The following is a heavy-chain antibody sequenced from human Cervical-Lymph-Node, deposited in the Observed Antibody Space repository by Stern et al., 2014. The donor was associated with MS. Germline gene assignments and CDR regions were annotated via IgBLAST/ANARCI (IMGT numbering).Heavy chain of an antibody. CDR1: GYMFPNFC. J-gene: IGHJ4*01. V-gene: IGHV5-51*01. CDR3: ARCQYYDKSGVAAFDY. CDR2: IYHVASDT. Sequence: EVQLVESGAEVKKPGESVKISCKISGYMFPNFCIGWVRQMPERGLEWMGSIYHVASDTRYNPSFQGLVSISVDKSSNAAYLQWGSLKASNTAMYYCARCQYYDKSGVAAFDYWGQGTLVTVSS. D-gene: IGHD3-16*01.